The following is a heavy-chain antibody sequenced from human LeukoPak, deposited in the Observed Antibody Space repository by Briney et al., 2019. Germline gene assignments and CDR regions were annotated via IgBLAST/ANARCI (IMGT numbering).Heavy chain of an antibody. Sequence: GGSLRLPCAASGFTFSSYATSWVRQAPGKGLEWVSAISGSGGSTYYADSVKGRFTISRDNSKNTLYLQMNSLRAEDTAVYYCAKGRTAYCSSTSCYTSDYWGQGTLVTVSS. CDR1: GFTFSSYA. J-gene: IGHJ4*02. CDR2: ISGSGGST. V-gene: IGHV3-23*01. CDR3: AKGRTAYCSSTSCYTSDY. D-gene: IGHD2-2*02.